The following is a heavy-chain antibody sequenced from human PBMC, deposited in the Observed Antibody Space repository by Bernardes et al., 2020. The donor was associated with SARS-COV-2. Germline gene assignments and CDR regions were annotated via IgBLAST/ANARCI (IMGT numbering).Heavy chain of an antibody. CDR1: GEAFSGYY. V-gene: IGHV4-34*01. Sequence: SEPLSLTCAVHGEAFSGYYWSWIRQSPGKGLEWIGVINQSGSTNYNPSLKSRVTLTVDTSKNQFSLNLRSLTVADTAVYYCAKDCSAVAGALDHWGQGTLVTVSS. J-gene: IGHJ4*02. D-gene: IGHD6-19*01. CDR2: INQSGST. CDR3: AKDCSAVAGALDH.